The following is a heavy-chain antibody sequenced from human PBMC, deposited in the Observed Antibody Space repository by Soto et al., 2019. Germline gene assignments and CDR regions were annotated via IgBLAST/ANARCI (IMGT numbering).Heavy chain of an antibody. CDR2: IIPIFGTA. CDR3: ARDRDYYDSSGYNYYYGMDV. V-gene: IGHV1-69*13. CDR1: GGTFSSYA. D-gene: IGHD3-22*01. Sequence: AVKVSCKASGGTFSSYAISWVRQAPGQGLEWMGGIIPIFGTANYAQKFQGRVTITADESTSTAYMELSSLRSEDTAVYYCARDRDYYDSSGYNYYYGMDVWGQGTTVTVSS. J-gene: IGHJ6*02.